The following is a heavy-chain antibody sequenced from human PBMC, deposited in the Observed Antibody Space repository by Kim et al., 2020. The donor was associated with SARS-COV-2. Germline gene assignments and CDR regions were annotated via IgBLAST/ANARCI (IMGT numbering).Heavy chain of an antibody. J-gene: IGHJ4*02. V-gene: IGHV3-48*03. CDR2: ISSSGSTI. Sequence: GGSLRLSCAAFGFTFSSYEMNWVRQAPGKGLEWVAYISSSGSTIYYADSVKGRFTISRDNAKNSLYLQMNSLRAEDTAVYYCARDINWAGYSSGWYAFDYWGQGTLVTVSS. CDR3: ARDINWAGYSSGWYAFDY. CDR1: GFTFSSYE. D-gene: IGHD6-19*01.